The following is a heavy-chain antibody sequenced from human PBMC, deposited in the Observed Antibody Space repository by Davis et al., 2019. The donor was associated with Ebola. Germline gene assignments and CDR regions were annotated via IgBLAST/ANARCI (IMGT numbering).Heavy chain of an antibody. CDR2: IYHSGII. D-gene: IGHD3-16*01. J-gene: IGHJ4*02. V-gene: IGHV4-59*01. Sequence: MPGGSLRLSCTVSGDSISDYYWSWIRQTPGKGLEWIGYIYHSGIIKYNPSLQSRVTISLDTSKNQFFLKLNYMTVADTAVYYCARVGAATGGELDYWGQGALVTVSS. CDR3: ARVGAATGGELDY. CDR1: GDSISDYY.